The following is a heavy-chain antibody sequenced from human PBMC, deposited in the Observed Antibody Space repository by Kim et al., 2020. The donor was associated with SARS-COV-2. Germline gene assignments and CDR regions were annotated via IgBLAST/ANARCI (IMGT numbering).Heavy chain of an antibody. CDR2: TYEGSNR. V-gene: IGHV3-30*02. J-gene: IGHJ3*01. Sequence: GGSLRLSCAASGFTFGEYGMRWVRQAPGKGLEWVAFTYEGSNRKYDVSVESRLTTSRDNYKNTLYLQLKNMRTEEKTTYYCAETGSILRLVALDVWG. CDR3: AETGSILRLVALDV. CDR1: GFTFGEYG. D-gene: IGHD5-12*01.